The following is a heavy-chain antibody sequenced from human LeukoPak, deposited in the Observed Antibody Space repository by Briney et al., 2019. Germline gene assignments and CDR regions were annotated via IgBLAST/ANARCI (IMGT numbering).Heavy chain of an antibody. J-gene: IGHJ4*02. Sequence: GGSLRLSCAASGFTVSSNYMGWVRQAPGKGLEWVSVIYSGGDTYYTDSVKGRFTISRDNSKNMIYLEMSSLKAEDTAAYYCAKERSLEIGVAGTIFDYWGQGTLVTVSS. CDR1: GFTVSSNY. V-gene: IGHV3-66*01. D-gene: IGHD6-19*01. CDR3: AKERSLEIGVAGTIFDY. CDR2: IYSGGDT.